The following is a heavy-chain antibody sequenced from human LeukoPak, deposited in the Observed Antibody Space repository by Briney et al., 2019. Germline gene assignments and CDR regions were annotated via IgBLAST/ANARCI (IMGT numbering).Heavy chain of an antibody. V-gene: IGHV3-64D*09. D-gene: IGHD3-22*01. CDR2: ISSNGGST. Sequence: PGGSLRLSCATSGFTFSSYGMHWVRQAPGKGLEYVSAISSNGGSTYYADSVKGRFTTSRDNSKNTLYLQMSSLRAEDTAVYYCVKTPRYYYDSSGYYSGYFQHWGQGTLVTVSS. J-gene: IGHJ1*01. CDR3: VKTPRYYYDSSGYYSGYFQH. CDR1: GFTFSSYG.